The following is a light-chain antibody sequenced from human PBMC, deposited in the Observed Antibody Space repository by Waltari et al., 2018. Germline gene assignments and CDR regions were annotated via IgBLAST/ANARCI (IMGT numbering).Light chain of an antibody. CDR2: SAS. Sequence: DIQMTQSPSSLSASVGDRVTITCRASQSISNYLNWYQQIPGKAPRLLIYSASSLQSGVPSRFSDSGSGTHFTLTISSLQPEDFATYSCHQSYTTPWTFGQGTKVEIK. V-gene: IGKV1-39*01. CDR3: HQSYTTPWT. CDR1: QSISNY. J-gene: IGKJ1*01.